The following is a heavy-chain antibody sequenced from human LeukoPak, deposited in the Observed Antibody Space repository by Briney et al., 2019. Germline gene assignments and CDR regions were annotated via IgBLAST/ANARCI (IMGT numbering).Heavy chain of an antibody. Sequence: GGSLRLSCAASGFTFNTYGMNWVRQAPGKGLEWLSYIGPGPSHTYYADSVRGRFVISRDDAKSSLYLQMSSLRAEDTAVYYCARHVALLWFGGECKEGNWFDPWGQGTLVTVSS. CDR1: GFTFNTYG. CDR3: ARHVALLWFGGECKEGNWFDP. J-gene: IGHJ5*02. V-gene: IGHV3-21*04. D-gene: IGHD3-10*01. CDR2: IGPGPSHT.